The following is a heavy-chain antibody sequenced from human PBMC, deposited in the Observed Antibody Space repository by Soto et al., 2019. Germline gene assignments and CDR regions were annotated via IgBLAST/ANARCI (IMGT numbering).Heavy chain of an antibody. Sequence: GGSLRLSCAASGFTFSSYGMHWVRQAPGKGLEWVAVISYDGSNKYYADSVKGRFTTARDNSKNTLYLQMNSLRAEDTAVYYCAKGGRVGSNYANWFDPWGQGTLVTVSS. V-gene: IGHV3-30*18. CDR2: ISYDGSNK. CDR3: AKGGRVGSNYANWFDP. J-gene: IGHJ5*02. D-gene: IGHD4-4*01. CDR1: GFTFSSYG.